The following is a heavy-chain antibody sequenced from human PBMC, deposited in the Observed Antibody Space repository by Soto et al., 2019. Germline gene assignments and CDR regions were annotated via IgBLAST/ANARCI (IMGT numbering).Heavy chain of an antibody. CDR3: ARDRVSGMWGDDVDI. D-gene: IGHD1-26*01. CDR2: INPYNANV. V-gene: IGHV1-18*04. J-gene: IGHJ3*02. CDR1: GYTFTNHG. Sequence: QVQLVQSGAEVKKPGASVKVSCKTSGYTFTNHGINWVRQAPGQGLEWMGWINPYNANVNYAQKLQGRVTMTTDTSTSTAYRDLRSLTSDDTAVYYCARDRVSGMWGDDVDIWGHGTMVIVSS.